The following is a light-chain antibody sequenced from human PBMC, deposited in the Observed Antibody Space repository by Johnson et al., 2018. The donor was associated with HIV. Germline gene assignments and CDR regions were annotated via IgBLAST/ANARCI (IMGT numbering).Light chain of an antibody. CDR3: GTWDNSLSTGGV. V-gene: IGLV1-51*02. CDR1: SSNIGNNY. J-gene: IGLJ1*01. Sequence: QSVLTQPPSVSAAPGQKVTISCSGTSSNIGNNYVSWFQQLPETAPKLLIYDNNKRPSGIPDRFSGSKSGPSATLGIAGLQPGDEADYYCGTWDNSLSTGGVYGTGTKVTVL. CDR2: DNN.